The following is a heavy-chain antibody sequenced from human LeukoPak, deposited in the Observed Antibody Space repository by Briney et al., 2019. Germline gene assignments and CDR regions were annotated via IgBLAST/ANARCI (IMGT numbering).Heavy chain of an antibody. CDR1: GFTFSSYG. CDR3: AKDTTAWWYHRAYMDV. J-gene: IGHJ6*03. V-gene: IGHV3-33*06. D-gene: IGHD2-15*01. Sequence: PGGSLRLSCAASGFTFSSYGMHWVRQAPGKGLEWVAVIWYDGSNKYYADSVKGRFTISRDNSENRLSLQMDSLRAEDTAVYFCAKDTTAWWYHRAYMDVWGKGTTVTVSS. CDR2: IWYDGSNK.